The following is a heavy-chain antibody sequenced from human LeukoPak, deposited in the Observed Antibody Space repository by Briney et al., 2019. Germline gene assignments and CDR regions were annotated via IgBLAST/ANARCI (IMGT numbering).Heavy chain of an antibody. J-gene: IGHJ6*03. D-gene: IGHD6-13*01. V-gene: IGHV4-61*02. CDR1: GDSISSGSYY. CDR3: ASRHSKQQPYYYYMDI. Sequence: SETPSLTCTISGDSISSGSYYWSWIRQPAGKGLEWIGRIYSNGDTKFNPSLKSRVTISLDTSKNQFSLKLSSATAADTAVYYCASRHSKQQPYYYYMDIWGKGTTVTVSS. CDR2: IYSNGDT.